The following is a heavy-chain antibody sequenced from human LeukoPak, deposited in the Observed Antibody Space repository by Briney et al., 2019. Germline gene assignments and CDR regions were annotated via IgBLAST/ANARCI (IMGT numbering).Heavy chain of an antibody. CDR2: ISNSAI. J-gene: IGHJ4*02. D-gene: IGHD4-11*01. V-gene: IGHV3-48*02. CDR1: GFTFSSYS. CDR3: ARDTDYSFDY. Sequence: GGSLRLSCAASGFTFSSYSMNWVRQAPGKGLEWVLYISNSAIYYADSLKGRFTISRDNAKNSLYLQMNSLRDEDTAVYYCARDTDYSFDYWGQGTLVTVSS.